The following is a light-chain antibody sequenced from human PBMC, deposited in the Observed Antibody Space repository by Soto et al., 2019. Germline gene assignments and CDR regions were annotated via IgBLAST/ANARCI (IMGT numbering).Light chain of an antibody. Sequence: EIVMTQSPDTLSVSPGERATVSCRASQSVSSNLAWYQQKPGQAPRLLIYGASTRATGIPARFSGSGSGTEFTLPISSLQSEDFAVYYCQQYNNWPFTFGPGTKVDIK. V-gene: IGKV3-15*01. CDR2: GAS. J-gene: IGKJ3*01. CDR1: QSVSSN. CDR3: QQYNNWPFT.